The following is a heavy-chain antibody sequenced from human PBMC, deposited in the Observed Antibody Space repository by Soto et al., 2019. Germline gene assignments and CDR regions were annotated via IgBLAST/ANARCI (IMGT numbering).Heavy chain of an antibody. V-gene: IGHV3-30-3*01. CDR2: ISYDGSNK. D-gene: IGHD3-3*01. CDR3: ARDLNELYDFWSGYIDY. CDR1: GFTFSSYS. Sequence: GGSLRLSCAASGFTFSSYSMHWVRQAPGKGLEWVAVISYDGSNKYYADSVKGRFTISRDNFKNTLYLQMNSLRAEDTAVYYCARDLNELYDFWSGYIDYWGQGTLVTVSS. J-gene: IGHJ4*02.